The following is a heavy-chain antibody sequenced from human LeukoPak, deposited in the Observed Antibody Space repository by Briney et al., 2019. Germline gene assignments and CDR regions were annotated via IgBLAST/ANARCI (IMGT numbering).Heavy chain of an antibody. D-gene: IGHD4-11*01. CDR1: GFTFSSYA. CDR2: ISYDGNYK. J-gene: IGHJ4*02. V-gene: IGHV3-30-3*01. CDR3: ARRSDYRYYFDY. Sequence: PGGSLRLSCAASGFTFSSYAIHWVRQAPGKGLEWVSVISYDGNYKYYADSVTGRFTVSRDDSQSMLFLQMNSLRAEDTAVYFCARRSDYRYYFDYWGQGTLVTVSS.